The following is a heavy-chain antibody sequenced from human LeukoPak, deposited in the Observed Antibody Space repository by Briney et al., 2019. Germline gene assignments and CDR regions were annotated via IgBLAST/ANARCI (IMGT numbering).Heavy chain of an antibody. CDR3: TRDGFSGAAFDY. CDR1: GFTLTGYF. V-gene: IGHV1-2*02. J-gene: IGHJ4*02. D-gene: IGHD7-27*01. Sequence: ASVKVSCKASGFTLTGYFIHWVRQAPGQGLEWMGWIHPNNGGTKYAQKFQGRVTMTRDTSINTDYMELSRLRSDDTALYYCTRDGFSGAAFDYWGQGTLVTVSS. CDR2: IHPNNGGT.